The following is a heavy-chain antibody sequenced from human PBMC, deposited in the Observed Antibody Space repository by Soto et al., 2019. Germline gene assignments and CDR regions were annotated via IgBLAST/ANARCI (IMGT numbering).Heavy chain of an antibody. Sequence: PSETLSLTCTVSGGSISSYYWSWIRQPPGKGLEWIGYIYYSGSTNYNPSLKSRVTISVDTSKNQFSLKLSSVTAADTAVYYCARVSRYGPYYFDYWGQGTLVTVSS. CDR3: ARVSRYGPYYFDY. CDR1: GGSISSYY. CDR2: IYYSGST. V-gene: IGHV4-59*01. D-gene: IGHD3-9*01. J-gene: IGHJ4*02.